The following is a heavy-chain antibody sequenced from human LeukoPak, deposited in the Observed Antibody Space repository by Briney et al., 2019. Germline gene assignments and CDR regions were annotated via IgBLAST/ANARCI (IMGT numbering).Heavy chain of an antibody. Sequence: SVKVSCKASGYTFTSYDISWVRQAPGQGLEWMGRIIPILGIANYAQKFQGRVTITADKSTSTAYMELSSLRSGDTAVYYCARGYSSSWLSYWGQGTLVTVSS. D-gene: IGHD6-13*01. CDR1: GYTFTSYD. J-gene: IGHJ4*02. CDR3: ARGYSSSWLSY. CDR2: IIPILGIA. V-gene: IGHV1-69*04.